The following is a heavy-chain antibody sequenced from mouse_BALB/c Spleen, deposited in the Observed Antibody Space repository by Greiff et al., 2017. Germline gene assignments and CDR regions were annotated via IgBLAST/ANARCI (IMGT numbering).Heavy chain of an antibody. CDR1: GFNIKDYY. V-gene: IGHV14-4*02. CDR3: HAITTVVGAMDY. D-gene: IGHD1-1*01. Sequence: VQLQQSGAELVRSGASVKLSCTASGFNIKDYYMHWVKQRPEQGLEWIGWIDPENGDTEYAPKFQGKATMTADTSSNTAYLQLSSLTSEDTAVYYCHAITTVVGAMDYWGQGTSVTVSS. CDR2: IDPENGDT. J-gene: IGHJ4*01.